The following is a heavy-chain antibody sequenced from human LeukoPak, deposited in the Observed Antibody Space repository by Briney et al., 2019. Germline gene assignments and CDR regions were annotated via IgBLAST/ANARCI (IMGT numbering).Heavy chain of an antibody. CDR1: GGSFSGYY. V-gene: IGHV4-34*01. Sequence: SETLSLTCAVYGGSFSGYYWSWIRQPPGKGLERIGEINHSGSTNYNPSLKSRVTISVDTSKNQFSLKLSSVTAADTAVYYCARHLVPAAAKDKDRGAFDIWGQGTMVTVSS. CDR2: INHSGST. J-gene: IGHJ3*02. CDR3: ARHLVPAAAKDKDRGAFDI. D-gene: IGHD2-2*01.